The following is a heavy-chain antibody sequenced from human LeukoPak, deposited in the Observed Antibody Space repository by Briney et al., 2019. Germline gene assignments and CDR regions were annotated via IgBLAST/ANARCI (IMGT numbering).Heavy chain of an antibody. Sequence: GASVKVSCKASGYTYTNYGFSWVRRAPGQGLEWLGWISTYNGNTNYAQKLQGRVTMTTDTSTSTAYMELRSLRSDDTAVYYCARDGGGDTVTFDYWGQGTLVTVSS. CDR1: GYTYTNYG. J-gene: IGHJ4*02. D-gene: IGHD4-11*01. CDR2: ISTYNGNT. V-gene: IGHV1-18*04. CDR3: ARDGGGDTVTFDY.